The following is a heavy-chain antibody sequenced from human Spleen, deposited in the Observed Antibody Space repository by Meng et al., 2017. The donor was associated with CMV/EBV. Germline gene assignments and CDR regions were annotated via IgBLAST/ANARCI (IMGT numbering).Heavy chain of an antibody. V-gene: IGHV1-2*02. J-gene: IGHJ4*02. Sequence: ASVKVSCKASGYTFSAYYIHWVRQAPGQGLEWMGWINPDSGDTSFAQKFQGRVTMTRDTSISTAYMELSRLRSDDTAAYYCAREEGITGTTGFDYWGQGTLVTVSS. CDR3: AREEGITGTTGFDY. CDR2: INPDSGDT. D-gene: IGHD1-7*01. CDR1: GYTFSAYY.